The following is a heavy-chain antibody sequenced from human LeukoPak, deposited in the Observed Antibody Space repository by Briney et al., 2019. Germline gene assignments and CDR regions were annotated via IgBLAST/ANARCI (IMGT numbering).Heavy chain of an antibody. Sequence: GGSLSLSCAASGFTFSSYAMQWVRQAPGRGLVGVVVISYDGSNKYYADSVKGRFTISRDNSKNTLYLQMNSLSAEDTAVYYCARSSGYCSSTSCYPLSYDYYGMDVWGQGTTVTVSS. D-gene: IGHD2-2*01. CDR3: ARSSGYCSSTSCYPLSYDYYGMDV. CDR1: GFTFSSYA. J-gene: IGHJ6*02. CDR2: ISYDGSNK. V-gene: IGHV3-30-3*01.